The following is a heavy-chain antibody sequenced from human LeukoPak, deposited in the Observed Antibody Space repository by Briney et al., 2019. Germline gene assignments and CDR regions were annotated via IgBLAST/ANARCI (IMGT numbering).Heavy chain of an antibody. CDR2: IRYDGSNK. J-gene: IGHJ6*03. CDR3: AKAYSSGSYQFYMDV. V-gene: IGHV3-30*02. CDR1: GFTSSRNG. D-gene: IGHD3-10*01. Sequence: PGGSLRLSCAASGFTSSRNGMHWVRQAPGKGLEWVAFIRYDGSNKYYADSVKGRFTISRDNSKNTLYLQMNSLRAEDTAVYYCAKAYSSGSYQFYMDVWGKGTKVTVSS.